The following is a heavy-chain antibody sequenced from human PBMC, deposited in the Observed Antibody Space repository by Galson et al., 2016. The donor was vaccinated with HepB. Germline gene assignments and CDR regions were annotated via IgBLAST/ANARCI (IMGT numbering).Heavy chain of an antibody. CDR3: ARVREQQLLDAFDI. CDR1: GFTFTRYN. D-gene: IGHD6-13*01. J-gene: IGHJ3*02. Sequence: SLRLSCATSGFTFTRYNMNWVRQAPGKGLEWVSSISSGSSYIYYADSVKGRFTISRDNVKKSLYLQLNSLSPEDTAVYYCARVREQQLLDAFDIWDQGTMVTVSS. CDR2: ISSGSSYI. V-gene: IGHV3-21*01.